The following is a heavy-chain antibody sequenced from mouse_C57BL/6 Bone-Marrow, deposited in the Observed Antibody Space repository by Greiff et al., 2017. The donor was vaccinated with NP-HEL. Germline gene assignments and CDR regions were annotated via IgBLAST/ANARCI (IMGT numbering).Heavy chain of an antibody. V-gene: IGHV1-81*01. J-gene: IGHJ4*01. CDR1: GYTFTSYG. Sequence: QVQLQQSGAELARPGASVKLSCKASGYTFTSYGISWVKQRTGQGLEWIGEIYPRSGNTYYNEKFKGKATLTADKSSSTAYMELRRLTSEDSAVYFCAVVAGRAMDYWGQGTSVTVSS. CDR2: IYPRSGNT. D-gene: IGHD1-1*01. CDR3: AVVAGRAMDY.